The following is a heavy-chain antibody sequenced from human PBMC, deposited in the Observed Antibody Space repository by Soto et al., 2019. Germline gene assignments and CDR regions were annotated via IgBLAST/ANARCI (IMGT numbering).Heavy chain of an antibody. V-gene: IGHV3-33*08. J-gene: IGHJ4*02. CDR1: GFTFSSYG. CDR3: ARPRSYSSSWYDY. D-gene: IGHD6-13*01. CDR2: IWYDGNNK. Sequence: GGSLRLSCAASGFTFSSYGMHWVRQAPGKGLEWVAVIWYDGNNKYYADSVKGRFTISADKSISTAYLQWSSLKASDTAMYYCARPRSYSSSWYDYWGQGTLVTVSS.